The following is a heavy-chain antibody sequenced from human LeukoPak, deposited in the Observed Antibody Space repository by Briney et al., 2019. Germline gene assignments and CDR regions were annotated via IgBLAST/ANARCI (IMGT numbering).Heavy chain of an antibody. J-gene: IGHJ5*02. D-gene: IGHD1-14*01. CDR3: AKETPNTGWFDP. CDR2: INPSGDGT. CDR1: GHTFTTYY. Sequence: ASVKVSCKASGHTFTTYYVHLVRQAPGQGLEWMGVINPSGDGTNYRQRFQGRVTLTRDTSTSTVYMELSSLRSEDTAIYYCAKETPNTGWFDPWGQGTLVTVSS. V-gene: IGHV1-46*01.